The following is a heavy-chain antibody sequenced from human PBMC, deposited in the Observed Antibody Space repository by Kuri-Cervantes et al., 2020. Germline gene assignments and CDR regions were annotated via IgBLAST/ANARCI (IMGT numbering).Heavy chain of an antibody. CDR2: IYSCGST. J-gene: IGHJ4*02. CDR1: GFTVSSNY. V-gene: IGHV3-66*03. D-gene: IGHD2-15*01. Sequence: GESLKISCAASGFTVSSNYMSWVRQAPGKGLEWVSVIYSCGSTYYADSVKGRFTISRDNAKNSLYLQMNSLRAEDTAVYYCAGGYCSGGSCYSVDYWGQGTLVTVSS. CDR3: AGGYCSGGSCYSVDY.